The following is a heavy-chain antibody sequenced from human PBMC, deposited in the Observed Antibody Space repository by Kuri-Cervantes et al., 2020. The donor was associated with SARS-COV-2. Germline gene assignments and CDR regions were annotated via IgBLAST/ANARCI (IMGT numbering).Heavy chain of an antibody. CDR2: ISAYNGNT. D-gene: IGHD5-18*01. CDR1: GYTFTSYG. Sequence: ASVKVSCKASGYTFTSYGISWVRQAPGQGLEWMGWISAYNGNTNYAQKLQGRVTMTTDTSTSTAYMELRSLRSDDTAVYYCAREGHVDTAMVTLRVAFDIWGQGTMVTVSS. J-gene: IGHJ3*02. CDR3: AREGHVDTAMVTLRVAFDI. V-gene: IGHV1-18*04.